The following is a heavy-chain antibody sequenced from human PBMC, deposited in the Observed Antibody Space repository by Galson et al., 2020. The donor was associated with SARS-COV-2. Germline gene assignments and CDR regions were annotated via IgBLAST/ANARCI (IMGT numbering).Heavy chain of an antibody. Sequence: SQTLSLTCAVYGGSFSGYYWSWIRQPPGKGLEWIGEINHSGSTNYNPSLKSRVTISVDTSKNQFSLKLSSVTAADTAVYYCARGSGSYYGSGSYAFWGQGTLVTVSS. CDR3: ARGSGSYYGSGSYAF. CDR1: GGSFSGYY. V-gene: IGHV4-34*01. J-gene: IGHJ4*02. CDR2: INHSGST. D-gene: IGHD3-10*01.